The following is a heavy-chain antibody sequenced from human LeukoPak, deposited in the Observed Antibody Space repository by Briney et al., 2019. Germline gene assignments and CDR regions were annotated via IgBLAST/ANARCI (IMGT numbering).Heavy chain of an antibody. Sequence: ETLSLTCTVSGGSISSSSYYWGWIRQPPGTGLEWVANINQDGSEKFYLDSMKGRLAISRDNAKNSLSLQLNSLRAEDTAVYYCVRVMNYYDSSGYGNYFDYWGQGTLVTVSS. CDR2: INQDGSEK. CDR3: VRVMNYYDSSGYGNYFDY. D-gene: IGHD3-22*01. CDR1: GGSISSSSYY. V-gene: IGHV3-7*01. J-gene: IGHJ4*02.